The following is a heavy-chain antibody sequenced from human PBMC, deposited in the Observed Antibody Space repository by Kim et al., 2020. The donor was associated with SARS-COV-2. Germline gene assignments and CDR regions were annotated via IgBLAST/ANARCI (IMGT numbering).Heavy chain of an antibody. CDR1: GFTFGDYA. V-gene: IGHV3-49*04. J-gene: IGHJ4*02. CDR3: TREGGYYYDSSGYYYGHFDY. Sequence: GGSLRLSCTASGFTFGDYAMSWVRQAPGKGLEWVGFIRSKAYGGTTEYAASVKGRFTISRDDSKSIAYLQMNSLKTDDTAVYYCTREGGYYYDSSGYYYGHFDYWGQGTLVTVSS. CDR2: IRSKAYGGTT. D-gene: IGHD3-22*01.